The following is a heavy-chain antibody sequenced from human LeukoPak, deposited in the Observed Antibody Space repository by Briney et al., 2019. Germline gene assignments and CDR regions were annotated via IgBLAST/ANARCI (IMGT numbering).Heavy chain of an antibody. CDR1: GYSITSGYY. CDR3: ARLAQLRFLEWLFRPDY. Sequence: SETLSLTCAVCGYSITSGYYWGWIRQPPGKGLEWIGSMYHGGSTYYNPSLKSRVIISVDTSKNQFSLKLTSVTAADTAVYYCARLAQLRFLEWLFRPDYGGKGTLVTVSS. CDR2: MYHGGST. D-gene: IGHD3-3*01. J-gene: IGHJ4*02. V-gene: IGHV4-38-2*01.